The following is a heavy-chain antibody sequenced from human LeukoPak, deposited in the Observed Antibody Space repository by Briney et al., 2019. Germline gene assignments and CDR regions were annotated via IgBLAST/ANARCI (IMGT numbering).Heavy chain of an antibody. J-gene: IGHJ6*04. Sequence: PGGSLRLSCAASGFTFSSYSMNWVRQAPGKGLEWVSYISSSTIYYADSVKGRFTISRDNAKNSLYLQMNRLRAEDTAVYYCAEHGITMIGGVWGKGTTVTISS. CDR3: AEHGITMIGGV. V-gene: IGHV3-48*04. CDR1: GFTFSSYS. D-gene: IGHD3-10*02. CDR2: ISSSTI.